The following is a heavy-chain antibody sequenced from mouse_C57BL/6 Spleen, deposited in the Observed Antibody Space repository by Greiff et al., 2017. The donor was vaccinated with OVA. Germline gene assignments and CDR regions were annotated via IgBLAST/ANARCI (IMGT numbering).Heavy chain of an antibody. CDR2: IDPSDSYT. J-gene: IGHJ2*01. V-gene: IGHV1-69*01. CDR1: GYTFTSYW. Sequence: VQLQQPGAELVMPGASVKLSCTASGYTFTSYWMHWVKQRPGQGLEWIGEIDPSDSYTNYTQKFKGQSTLTVDKSSSTAYMQLSSLTSEDSAVYYCARRGIYGNYEGAVDYWGQGTTLRVSS. CDR3: ARRGIYGNYEGAVDY. D-gene: IGHD2-1*01.